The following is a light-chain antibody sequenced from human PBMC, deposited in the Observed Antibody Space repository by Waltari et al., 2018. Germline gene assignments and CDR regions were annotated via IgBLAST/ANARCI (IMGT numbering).Light chain of an antibody. Sequence: QFALTPAAPVAGSPGQSINISCPGTSRDVGSFNLVSWYPQHPGKAPKPLVYGVSKRPSGWSHRFSSSKSGNTASLTISVLQAEDEAYYYCCSYAGSSTWVFGGWTKLTVL. CDR1: SRDVGSFNL. CDR2: GVS. V-gene: IGLV2-23*02. CDR3: CSYAGSSTWV. J-gene: IGLJ3*02.